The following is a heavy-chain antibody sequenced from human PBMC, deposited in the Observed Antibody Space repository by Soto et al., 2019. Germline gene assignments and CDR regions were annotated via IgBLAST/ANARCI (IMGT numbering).Heavy chain of an antibody. CDR1: GFTFSSYA. D-gene: IGHD2-15*01. J-gene: IGHJ6*02. V-gene: IGHV3-23*01. Sequence: GGSLRLSCAASGFTFSSYAMSWVRQAPGKGLEWVSAISGSGGSTYYADSVKGRFTISRDNSKNTLYLQMNSLRAEDTAVYYCAKARFGYCSGGSCYSPPYYYYGMDVWGQGTTVTVSS. CDR2: ISGSGGST. CDR3: AKARFGYCSGGSCYSPPYYYYGMDV.